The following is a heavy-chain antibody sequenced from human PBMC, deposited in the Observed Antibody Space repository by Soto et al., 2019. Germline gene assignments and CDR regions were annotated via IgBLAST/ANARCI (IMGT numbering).Heavy chain of an antibody. J-gene: IGHJ4*02. V-gene: IGHV3-66*01. CDR1: GFTVSNYH. CDR2: VYADGAT. D-gene: IGHD3-10*01. Sequence: EVQLVESGGGLVQPGESLRLSCAASGFTVSNYHMTWVRQAPGKGLEWVSAVYADGATSHADSVKDRFTVSRDNSRNTLNVQRSGRRAEDTAVYYCARSGGGLDYWGQGTLVTVSS. CDR3: ARSGGGLDY.